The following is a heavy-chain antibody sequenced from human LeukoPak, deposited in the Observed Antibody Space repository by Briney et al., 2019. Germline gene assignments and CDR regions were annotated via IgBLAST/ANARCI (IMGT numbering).Heavy chain of an antibody. V-gene: IGHV1-69*06. Sequence: ASVKVSCKASGGTFSSYAISWVRQAPGQGLEWMGGIIPIFGTANYAQKFQGRVTIIADKSTSTAYMELSSLRSEDTAVYYCAREPIAVAGYYYYYGMDVWGQGTTVTVSS. CDR2: IIPIFGTA. CDR1: GGTFSSYA. D-gene: IGHD6-19*01. CDR3: AREPIAVAGYYYYYGMDV. J-gene: IGHJ6*02.